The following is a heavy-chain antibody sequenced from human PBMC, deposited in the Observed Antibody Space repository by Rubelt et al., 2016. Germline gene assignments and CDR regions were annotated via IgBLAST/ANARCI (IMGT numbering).Heavy chain of an antibody. D-gene: IGHD6-19*01. CDR3: AKSSIAVACYYFDY. Sequence: VRQAPGKGLEWVAVISYDGSNKYYADSVKGRFTISRDNSKNTLYLQMGSLRAEDMAVYYCAKSSIAVACYYFDYWGQGTLVTVSS. J-gene: IGHJ4*02. CDR2: ISYDGSNK. V-gene: IGHV3-30*14.